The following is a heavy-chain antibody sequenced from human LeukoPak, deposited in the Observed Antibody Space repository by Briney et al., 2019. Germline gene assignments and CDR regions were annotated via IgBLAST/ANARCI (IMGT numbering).Heavy chain of an antibody. V-gene: IGHV3-48*03. CDR1: GFTFSSYE. Sequence: GGSLRLSCAASGFTFSSYEMNWVRQAPGKGLEWVSYISSSGSTIYYADSVKGRFTISRDNAKNSLYLQMNSPRAEDTAVYYCTMAYCGGDCYSSFFDYWGQGTLVTVSS. CDR3: TMAYCGGDCYSSFFDY. CDR2: ISSSGSTI. D-gene: IGHD2-21*02. J-gene: IGHJ4*02.